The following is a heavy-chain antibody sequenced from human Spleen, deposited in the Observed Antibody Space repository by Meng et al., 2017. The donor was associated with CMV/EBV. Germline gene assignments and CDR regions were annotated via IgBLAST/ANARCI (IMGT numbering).Heavy chain of an antibody. D-gene: IGHD2-8*02. CDR2: IRYDGSSK. V-gene: IGHV3-30*02. J-gene: IGHJ6*02. CDR3: AKDLSWWADNYYSYGMDV. Sequence: GGSLRLSCTASGFTSSSYAMHWVRQAPGKGLEWVAFIRYDGSSKYYTDSVKGRFTISRDNSKNTLYLVMNSLRAEDTAVYYCAKDLSWWADNYYSYGMDVWGQGTTVTVSS. CDR1: GFTSSSYA.